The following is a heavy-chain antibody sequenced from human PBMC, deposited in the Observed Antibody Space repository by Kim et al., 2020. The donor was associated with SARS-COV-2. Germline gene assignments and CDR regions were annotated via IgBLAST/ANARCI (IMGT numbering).Heavy chain of an antibody. D-gene: IGHD1-26*01. J-gene: IGHJ6*02. V-gene: IGHV4-31*02. CDR3: AREIFSGRDLSYGMDV. Sequence: SLKSRVTISVDTSKHQFSLKLSSVTAADTAVYYCAREIFSGRDLSYGMDVWGQGTTVTVSS.